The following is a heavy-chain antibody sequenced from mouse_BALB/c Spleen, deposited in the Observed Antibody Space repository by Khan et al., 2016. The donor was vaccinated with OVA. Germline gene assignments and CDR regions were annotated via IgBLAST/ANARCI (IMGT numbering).Heavy chain of an antibody. CDR2: INTYTGEP. D-gene: IGHD2-1*01. Sequence: QIQLVQSGPELKKPGETVKISCKASGYTFTNYGMNWVKQAPGKGLKWMGWINTYTGEPTYADDFKGRFAFSLETSANTAYLQINNLKNEDMATYFCARYGNYEAFGWYFDVWGAGTTVTVSS. CDR3: ARYGNYEAFGWYFDV. J-gene: IGHJ1*01. CDR1: GYTFTNYG. V-gene: IGHV9-1*02.